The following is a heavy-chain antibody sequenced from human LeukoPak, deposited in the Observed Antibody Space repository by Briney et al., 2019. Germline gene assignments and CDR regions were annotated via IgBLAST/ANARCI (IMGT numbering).Heavy chain of an antibody. D-gene: IGHD2-8*02. J-gene: IGHJ4*02. Sequence: GGSLRLSCAASGFTFSSYAMSWVRQAPGKGLEWVSAISGSGGSTYQADSVKGQFTISRDNSKNTLYLQMNSLRAEDTAVYYCAKRRGSRGWGGWCFDYGAQETLVTV. V-gene: IGHV3-23*01. CDR1: GFTFSSYA. CDR2: ISGSGGST. CDR3: AKRRGSRGWGGWCFDY.